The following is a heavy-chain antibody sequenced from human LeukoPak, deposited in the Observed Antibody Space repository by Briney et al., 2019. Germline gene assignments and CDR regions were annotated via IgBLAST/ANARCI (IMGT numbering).Heavy chain of an antibody. V-gene: IGHV3-30*04. CDR2: ISYDGGNK. Sequence: GGSLRLSCAASGFTFSSYAMHWVRQAPGKGPEWVAVISYDGGNKYYADSVKGRFTISRDNSKNTLYLQMNSLRAEDTAVYYCARDGYYGDYVRIRWFDPWGQGTLVTVSS. CDR1: GFTFSSYA. J-gene: IGHJ5*02. D-gene: IGHD4-17*01. CDR3: ARDGYYGDYVRIRWFDP.